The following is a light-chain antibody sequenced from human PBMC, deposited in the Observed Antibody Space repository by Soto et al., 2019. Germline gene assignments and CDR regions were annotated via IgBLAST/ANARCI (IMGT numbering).Light chain of an antibody. J-gene: IGLJ1*01. V-gene: IGLV1-51*01. CDR1: SSNIGGNS. Sequence: QSVLTQPPSVSAAPGQEVTISCSGSSSNIGGNSVSWYQQLPGTAPKLLIYDDNKRPSGIPDRFPGSKSGTSATLGITGFQTGDEADYYCGSWDSSLSAYVFGTGTKVTVL. CDR2: DDN. CDR3: GSWDSSLSAYV.